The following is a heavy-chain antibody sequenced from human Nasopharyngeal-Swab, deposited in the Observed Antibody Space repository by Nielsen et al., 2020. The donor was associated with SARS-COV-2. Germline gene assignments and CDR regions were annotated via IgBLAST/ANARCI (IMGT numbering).Heavy chain of an antibody. V-gene: IGHV1-69*13. CDR1: GGTFSGYA. J-gene: IGHJ4*02. Sequence: SVKVSCKASGGTFSGYAISWVRQAPGQGLEWMGGIIPIFGTANYAQKFQGRVTITADESTSTAYMELSSLRSEDTAVYYCARSSGWYVTLDYWGQGTLVTVSS. CDR3: ARSSGWYVTLDY. CDR2: IIPIFGTA. D-gene: IGHD6-19*01.